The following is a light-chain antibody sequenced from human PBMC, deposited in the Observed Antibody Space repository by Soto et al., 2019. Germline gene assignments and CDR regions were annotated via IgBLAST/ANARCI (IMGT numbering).Light chain of an antibody. CDR3: ISYTSSSTVV. CDR2: DVT. CDR1: SSDVGGYNY. Sequence: QSAPTQPASVSGSPGQSITISCTGTSSDVGGYNYVSWYQQHPGKAPKIMIYDVTNRPSGVSNRFSGSKSGNPASLTISGLQAEDEADYYCISYTSSSTVVFGGGTKLTVL. V-gene: IGLV2-14*01. J-gene: IGLJ2*01.